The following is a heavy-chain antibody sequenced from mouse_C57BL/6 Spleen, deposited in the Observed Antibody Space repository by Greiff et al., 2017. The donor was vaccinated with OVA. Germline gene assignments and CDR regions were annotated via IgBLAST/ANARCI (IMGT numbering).Heavy chain of an antibody. D-gene: IGHD4-1*01. CDR2: INPNNGGT. CDR1: GYTFTDYY. Sequence: EVQLQQSGPELVKPGASVKISCKASGYTFTDYYMNWVKQSHGKSLEWIGDINPNNGGTSYNQKFKGKATLTVDKSSSTAYMELRSLTSEDSAVYYCARYWDGDYWGQGTTLTVSS. CDR3: ARYWDGDY. J-gene: IGHJ2*01. V-gene: IGHV1-26*01.